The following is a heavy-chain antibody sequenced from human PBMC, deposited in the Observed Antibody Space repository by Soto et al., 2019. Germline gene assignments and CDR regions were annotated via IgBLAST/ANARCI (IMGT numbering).Heavy chain of an antibody. J-gene: IGHJ3*02. CDR2: IYYSGST. CDR1: GGSISSGGYY. D-gene: IGHD3-3*01. Sequence: SETLSLTCTVSGGSISSGGYYWSWIRQHPGKGLEWIGYIYYSGSTYYNPSLKSRVTISVDTSKNQFSLKLSSVTAADTAVYYCSRDSYDFWSGTPGKPSAFDIWGQGTMVTVSS. V-gene: IGHV4-31*03. CDR3: SRDSYDFWSGTPGKPSAFDI.